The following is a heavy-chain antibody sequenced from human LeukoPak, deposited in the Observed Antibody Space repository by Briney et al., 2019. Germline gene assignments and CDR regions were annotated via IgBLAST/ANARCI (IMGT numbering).Heavy chain of an antibody. J-gene: IGHJ6*03. CDR3: ARDPGLSSSWYMNYYYYYYMDV. Sequence: ASVKVSCKASGYTFTGYYMHWVRQAPGQGLEWMGWINPNSGGTNYAQKFQGRVTMTRDTSISTAYMELSRLRSDDTAVYYCARDPGLSSSWYMNYYYYYYMDVWGKGTTVTISS. CDR2: INPNSGGT. V-gene: IGHV1-2*02. CDR1: GYTFTGYY. D-gene: IGHD6-13*01.